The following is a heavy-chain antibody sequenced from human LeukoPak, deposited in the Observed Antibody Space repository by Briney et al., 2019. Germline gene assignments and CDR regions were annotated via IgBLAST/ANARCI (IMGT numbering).Heavy chain of an antibody. CDR1: VGSISSGGYY. D-gene: IGHD4-17*01. CDR2: SFYSVST. Sequence: SETLSLTCTVSVGSISSGGYYCGWIRQHPGKGLEWIVYSFYSVSTYYNPSLKSRAPIPVETSKTQFSLKLSALNAADTPVYHCARVRGTVTTLYYLDYWREGTLVTVSS. V-gene: IGHV4-31*03. J-gene: IGHJ4*02. CDR3: ARVRGTVTTLYYLDY.